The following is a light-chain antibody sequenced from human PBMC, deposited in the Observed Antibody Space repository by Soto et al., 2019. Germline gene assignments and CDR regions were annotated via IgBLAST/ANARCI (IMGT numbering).Light chain of an antibody. CDR1: QSVSIQ. V-gene: IGKV3-11*01. CDR2: DAS. J-gene: IGKJ1*01. Sequence: EIVLTQSPATLSLSPGERATLSCRASQSVSIQLAWYQHQPGQAPRLLLYDASNRATGIPDRFSGSGSGTDFTPTICSLEPEDFAVYYCAQRVWPWTVGQGTKV. CDR3: AQRVWPWT.